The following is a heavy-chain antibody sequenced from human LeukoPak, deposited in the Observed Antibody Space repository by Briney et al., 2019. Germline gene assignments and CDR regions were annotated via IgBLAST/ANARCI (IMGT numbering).Heavy chain of an antibody. Sequence: SQTLSLTCTVSGDSVSTTDYSSTSIRQPPGRGKEWIGYIYDSRHTYYNPPLKSRVTISVNASNNQVSLKLRSVTAADTAVYYCARVGYCSSASCYSPGAFDIWGQGTMVTVFS. CDR3: ARVGYCSSASCYSPGAFDI. V-gene: IGHV4-30-4*01. J-gene: IGHJ3*02. CDR2: IYDSRHT. D-gene: IGHD2-2*01. CDR1: GDSVSTTDYS.